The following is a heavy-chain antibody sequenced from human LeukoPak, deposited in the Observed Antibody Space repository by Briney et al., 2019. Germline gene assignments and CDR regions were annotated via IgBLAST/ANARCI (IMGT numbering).Heavy chain of an antibody. J-gene: IGHJ4*02. D-gene: IGHD6-19*01. CDR3: ARDLHISGWYALFDF. Sequence: GGSLRLSCAASGFTVSSNHMSWVRQAPGKGLEWVSVLLTDGTTYYADCAKGRFTISRDNSKNTLFPQMNSLRADDTAVYYCARDLHISGWYALFDFWGQGALVTVSS. CDR1: GFTVSSNH. V-gene: IGHV3-53*01. CDR2: LLTDGTT.